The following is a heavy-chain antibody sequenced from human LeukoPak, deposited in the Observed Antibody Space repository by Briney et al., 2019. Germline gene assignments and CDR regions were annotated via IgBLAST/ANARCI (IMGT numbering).Heavy chain of an antibody. D-gene: IGHD2-8*01. CDR1: GYTFTGYY. Sequence: ASVKVSCKASGYTFTGYYLHWVRQAPGQGLEWMGWINPNSGGTSYAQKFHVRVTMTRDTSITTAYMELSSLRFEDTAVYFCTRSVRNGHFDYWGQGTLVTVSS. CDR2: INPNSGGT. V-gene: IGHV1-2*02. CDR3: TRSVRNGHFDY. J-gene: IGHJ4*02.